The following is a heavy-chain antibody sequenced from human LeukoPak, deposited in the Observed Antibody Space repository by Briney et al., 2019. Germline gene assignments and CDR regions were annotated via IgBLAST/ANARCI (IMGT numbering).Heavy chain of an antibody. CDR1: GFTFSSYW. D-gene: IGHD3-10*01. CDR2: IYYSGST. V-gene: IGHV4-39*07. Sequence: GSLRLSCAASGFTFSSYWMSWIRQPPGKGLEWIGGIYYSGSTYYNPSLKSRVTISVDTSKNQFSLKLSSVTAADTAVYYCARAYYGSGSRNWFDPWGQGTLVTVSS. CDR3: ARAYYGSGSRNWFDP. J-gene: IGHJ5*02.